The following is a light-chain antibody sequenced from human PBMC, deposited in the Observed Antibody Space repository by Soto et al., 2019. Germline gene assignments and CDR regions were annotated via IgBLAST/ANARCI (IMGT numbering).Light chain of an antibody. J-gene: IGKJ1*01. CDR3: QQYNNWPSWT. CDR1: QSVSRY. Sequence: EIVLTQSPATLSLSPGERATLSCRASQSVSRYLAWYQQKPGQAPRLVIYDESNRATGIPARFSGSGSGTDFTLTISSLQSEDFAVYYCQQYNNWPSWTFGQGTKVDI. V-gene: IGKV3-11*01. CDR2: DES.